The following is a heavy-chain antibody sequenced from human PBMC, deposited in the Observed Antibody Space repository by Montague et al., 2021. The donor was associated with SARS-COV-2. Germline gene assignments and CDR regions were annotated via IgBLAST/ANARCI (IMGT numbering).Heavy chain of an antibody. D-gene: IGHD5/OR15-5a*01. V-gene: IGHV4-39*01. CDR1: GASISTSTYH. J-gene: IGHJ5*02. CDR3: AGHMEHVLVSVTGANWFDP. Sequence: SETLSLTCAVSGASISTSTYHWAWIRQSPGKGLEWVGSFSDSDSTHYNPSLRGRVTISVDSSKNHFSLKLNSVTAADAAIYYCAGHMEHVLVSVTGANWFDPWGQGTLVTVSS. CDR2: FSDSDST.